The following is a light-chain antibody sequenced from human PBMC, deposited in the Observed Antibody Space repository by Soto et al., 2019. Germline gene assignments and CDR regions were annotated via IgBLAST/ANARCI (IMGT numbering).Light chain of an antibody. Sequence: EIVLTQSPGTLSLSLGERATLSCRASQTVSNNHLAWYRQKPGQTPRLLIYGASSRATGIPDRFSGSGSGTDFTLTISRLEPEDFAVYYCHQYGRSPQPFGPGTKVDIK. V-gene: IGKV3-20*01. CDR2: GAS. CDR1: QTVSNNH. CDR3: HQYGRSPQP. J-gene: IGKJ3*01.